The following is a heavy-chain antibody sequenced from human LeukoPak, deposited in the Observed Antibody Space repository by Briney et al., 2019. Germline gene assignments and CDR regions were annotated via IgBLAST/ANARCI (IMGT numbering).Heavy chain of an antibody. V-gene: IGHV3-53*01. D-gene: IGHD6-19*01. Sequence: GGSLRLSCTVSGFTVSSNSWSWVRQAPGKGLEWVSFIYSGGNTHYSDSVKGRFTISRDNSKNTLYLQVNSLRAEDTALYYCARVSIAVAGNYYYYMDVWGKGTTVTVSS. J-gene: IGHJ6*03. CDR1: GFTVSSNS. CDR3: ARVSIAVAGNYYYYMDV. CDR2: IYSGGNT.